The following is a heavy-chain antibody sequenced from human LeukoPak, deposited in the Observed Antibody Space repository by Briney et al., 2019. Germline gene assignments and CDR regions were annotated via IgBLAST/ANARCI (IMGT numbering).Heavy chain of an antibody. D-gene: IGHD2-2*01. CDR2: ISGSGGTT. CDR3: AKGVIVVVPDADLEGSGY. CDR1: GFTFSSYV. Sequence: PGGSLRLSCAASGFTFSSYVMSWVRQAPGKGLEWVSGISGSGGTTNYADSVKGRFTISRDNSKNTLYLQMNSLRAEDTAVYYCAKGVIVVVPDADLEGSGYWGQGTLVTVSS. V-gene: IGHV3-23*01. J-gene: IGHJ4*02.